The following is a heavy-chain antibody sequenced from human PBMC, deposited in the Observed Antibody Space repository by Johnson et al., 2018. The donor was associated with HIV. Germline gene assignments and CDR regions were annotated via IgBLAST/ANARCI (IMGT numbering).Heavy chain of an antibody. CDR1: GFSFSSYD. CDR3: GRPRIQLWSLDAFDI. J-gene: IGHJ3*02. Sequence: QVQLVESGGGVVQPGRSLRLSCAASGFSFSSYDMHWVRQAPGKGLEWVAVISYDGSNKYYADSVKGRFAISRDNSKNTLYLQMNSLRGEDTAVYYCGRPRIQLWSLDAFDIWGQGTMVTVSS. V-gene: IGHV3-30*03. D-gene: IGHD5-18*01. CDR2: ISYDGSNK.